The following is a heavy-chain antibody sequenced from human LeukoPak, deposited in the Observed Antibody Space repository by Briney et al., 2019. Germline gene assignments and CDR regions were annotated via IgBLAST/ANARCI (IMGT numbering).Heavy chain of an antibody. Sequence: ASVKVSCKASGYTFTSYDIHWVRQATGQGLEWMGWMNPNSGNTGQAQKFQGRITMTRNTSIRTAYMELSSLRPEDTAVYYCAKYKSGDYFDSGKRYYFDQWGQGTPVTVSS. V-gene: IGHV1-8*01. J-gene: IGHJ4*02. D-gene: IGHD3-9*01. CDR1: GYTFTSYD. CDR2: MNPNSGNT. CDR3: AKYKSGDYFDSGKRYYFDQ.